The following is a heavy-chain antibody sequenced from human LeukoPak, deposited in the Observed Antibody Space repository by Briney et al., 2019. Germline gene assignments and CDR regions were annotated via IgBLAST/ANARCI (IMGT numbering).Heavy chain of an antibody. J-gene: IGHJ4*02. CDR2: ISSSGGST. V-gene: IGHV3-23*01. CDR1: GFTFSNHA. Sequence: GGSLRLSCAASGFTFSNHAMSWVRQAPEKGLEWVSGISSSGGSTYSADSVKGRLTISRDNSKHTLFLQMSSLRAEDTAVYYCAKTRPLDSSSWSHGDYWGQGTLVTVSS. CDR3: AKTRPLDSSSWSHGDY. D-gene: IGHD6-13*01.